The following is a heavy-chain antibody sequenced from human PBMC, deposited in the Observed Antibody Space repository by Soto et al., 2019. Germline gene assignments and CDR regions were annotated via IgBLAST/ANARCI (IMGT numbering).Heavy chain of an antibody. V-gene: IGHV4-31*03. CDR3: ARAPMVRGVITIDY. D-gene: IGHD3-10*01. CDR2: IYYSGST. Sequence: QVQLQESGPGLVKPSQTLSLTCTVSGGSISSGGYYWSWIRQHPGKGLEWIGYIYYSGSTYYNPSLKSRVTISVDTSKNQFSLKLSSVTAADTAVYYCARAPMVRGVITIDYWGQGTLVTVSS. CDR1: GGSISSGGYY. J-gene: IGHJ4*02.